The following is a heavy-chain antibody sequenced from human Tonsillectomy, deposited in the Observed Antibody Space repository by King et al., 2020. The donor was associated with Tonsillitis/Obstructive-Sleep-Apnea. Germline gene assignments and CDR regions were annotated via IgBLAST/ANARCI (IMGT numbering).Heavy chain of an antibody. V-gene: IGHV3-23*04. CDR1: GFTFSNYA. J-gene: IGHJ4*02. D-gene: IGHD3-9*01. CDR3: AKRGGIRYFDY. Sequence: VQLVESGGGLVQPGGSLRLSCAASGFTFSNYAMSWVRQAPGKGLQWVSTISGSGGSTYYADYVKGRFTISRDNSKNTLYLQMNSLRAEDTAVYYCAKRGGIRYFDYWGQGTLVTVSS. CDR2: ISGSGGST.